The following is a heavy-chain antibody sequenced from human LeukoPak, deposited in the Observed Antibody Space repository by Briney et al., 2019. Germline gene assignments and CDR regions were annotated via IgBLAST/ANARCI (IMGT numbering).Heavy chain of an antibody. CDR3: ARGPYCSGGSCYAVD. V-gene: IGHV4-34*01. J-gene: IGHJ4*02. CDR2: INHSGST. Sequence: SGTLSLTCAVYGGSFSDYYWSWIRQPPGKGLEWIGEINHSGSTNYNPSLKSRVTISVDTSKNQFSLKLSSVTAADTAVYYCARGPYCSGGSCYAVDWGQGTLVTVSS. D-gene: IGHD2-15*01. CDR1: GGSFSDYY.